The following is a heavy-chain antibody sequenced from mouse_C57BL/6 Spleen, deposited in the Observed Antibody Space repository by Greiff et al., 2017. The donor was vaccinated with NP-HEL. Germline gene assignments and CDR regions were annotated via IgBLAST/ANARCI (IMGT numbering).Heavy chain of an antibody. CDR1: GYTFTDYY. CDR2: INPNNGGT. J-gene: IGHJ4*01. CDR3: ARYYYYSNSYAMDY. V-gene: IGHV1-26*01. D-gene: IGHD2-5*01. Sequence: VQLQQSGPELVKPGASVKISCKASGYTFTDYYMNWVKQSHGKSLEWIGDINPNNGGTSYNQKFKGKATLTVDKSSSTAYMELRSLTSEDSAVYYCARYYYYSNSYAMDYWGQGTSVTVSS.